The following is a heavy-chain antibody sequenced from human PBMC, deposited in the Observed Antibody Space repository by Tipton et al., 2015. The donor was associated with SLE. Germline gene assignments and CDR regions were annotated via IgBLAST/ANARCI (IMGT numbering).Heavy chain of an antibody. Sequence: SLRLSCAASGFTFSSYSMNWVRQAPGKGLEWVSYISSSSSTIYYADSVKGRFTISRDNAKNSLYLQMNSLRAEDTAVYYCARFFGGATMARRDYYYGMDVWGQGTTVTVSS. CDR2: ISSSSSTI. D-gene: IGHD1-26*01. CDR3: ARFFGGATMARRDYYYGMDV. V-gene: IGHV3-48*01. CDR1: GFTFSSYS. J-gene: IGHJ6*02.